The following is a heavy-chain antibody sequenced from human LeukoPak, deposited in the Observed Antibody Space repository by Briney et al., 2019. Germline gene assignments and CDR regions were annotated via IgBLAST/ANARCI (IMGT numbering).Heavy chain of an antibody. Sequence: GSLRLSCAASGFVFSSYGMFWVRQAPGKGLEWVAVISYDGSKKYYADSVKGRFTISRDNSKSTLYLQMNSLRSEDTAVYYCGKDGKKRYSQGSDFDYWGQGTLVTVSS. CDR2: ISYDGSKK. CDR1: GFVFSSYG. D-gene: IGHD2-15*01. V-gene: IGHV3-30*18. CDR3: GKDGKKRYSQGSDFDY. J-gene: IGHJ4*02.